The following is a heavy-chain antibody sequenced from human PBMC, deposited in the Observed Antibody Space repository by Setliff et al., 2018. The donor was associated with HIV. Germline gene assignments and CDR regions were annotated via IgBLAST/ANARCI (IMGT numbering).Heavy chain of an antibody. Sequence: SETLSLTCAVYGESFSGLFWTWIRQPPGKGLEWIGEINHSGSTNYNPSLKSRVTMSVDTSKNQFSLKLSSVTAADTAVYYCATSSGVNWGQGTLVTSPQ. D-gene: IGHD6-19*01. CDR1: GESFSGLF. V-gene: IGHV4-34*10. J-gene: IGHJ4*02. CDR2: INHSGST. CDR3: ATSSGVN.